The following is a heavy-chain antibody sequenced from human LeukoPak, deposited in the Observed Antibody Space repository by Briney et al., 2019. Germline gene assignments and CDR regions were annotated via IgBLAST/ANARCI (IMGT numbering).Heavy chain of an antibody. CDR1: GFTFSSYW. Sequence: PGGSLRLSCAASGFTFSSYWMHWVRQAPGKGLVWVSRINTDGSSTSYADSVKGRFTISRDNAKNTLYLQMNSLRAEDTAVYYCASRRLMVYAVTAADAFDIWGQGTMVTVSS. V-gene: IGHV3-74*01. CDR2: INTDGSST. CDR3: ASRRLMVYAVTAADAFDI. D-gene: IGHD2-8*01. J-gene: IGHJ3*02.